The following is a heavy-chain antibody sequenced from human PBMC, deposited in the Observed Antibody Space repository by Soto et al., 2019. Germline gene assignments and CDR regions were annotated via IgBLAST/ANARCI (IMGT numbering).Heavy chain of an antibody. CDR1: GGSITTGVYY. Sequence: LSLTCTVSGGSITTGVYYWSWIRQLPGKGLEWIGHRYYSESTYYNPSLKSRVSISLDTSKNQFSLKLSFVTAADTAMYYCARTKCSGGSCYSWSLDYWGQGTPVTVSS. CDR3: ARTKCSGGSCYSWSLDY. V-gene: IGHV4-31*03. J-gene: IGHJ4*02. D-gene: IGHD2-15*01. CDR2: RYYSEST.